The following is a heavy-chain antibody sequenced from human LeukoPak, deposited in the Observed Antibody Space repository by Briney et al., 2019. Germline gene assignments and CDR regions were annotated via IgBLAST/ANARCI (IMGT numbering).Heavy chain of an antibody. CDR3: ARDGGLRTPFDN. CDR1: GFTFSAYS. J-gene: IGHJ4*02. V-gene: IGHV3-23*01. Sequence: PGGSLRLSCATSGFTFSAYSMSWVRQAPGKGLEWVSAISGGGTTYYTDSVKGRFTISRDYSKNTVYLQMTSLRAEDTAVYYCARDGGLRTPFDNWGQGTLVTVSS. D-gene: IGHD2-15*01. CDR2: ISGGGTT.